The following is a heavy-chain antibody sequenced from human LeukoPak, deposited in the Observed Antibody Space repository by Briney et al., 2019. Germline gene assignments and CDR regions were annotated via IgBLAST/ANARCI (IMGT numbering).Heavy chain of an antibody. D-gene: IGHD6-19*01. CDR3: AKDFAGYSSDWYGKFGY. Sequence: GSLRPSCAASGFTFSSYAMSWVRQAPGKGLEWVSGIRGSGGDTYYADSVKGRFTISRDNSKNMMYMQMNSLRAEDTAVYYCAKDFAGYSSDWYGKFGYWGQGTLVTVSS. V-gene: IGHV3-23*01. CDR1: GFTFSSYA. J-gene: IGHJ4*02. CDR2: IRGSGGDT.